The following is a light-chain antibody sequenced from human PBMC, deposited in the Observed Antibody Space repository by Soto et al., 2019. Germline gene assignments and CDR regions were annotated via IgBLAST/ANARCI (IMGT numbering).Light chain of an antibody. CDR1: QSVSSSY. J-gene: IGKJ1*01. V-gene: IGKV3-20*01. Sequence: EIVLTQSPGTLSLSPGERATLSCRASQSVSSSYLAWYQQKPGQAPRLLIYGTSSRAPGSPVRFSGSGSGTDFTLTISRLEPEDFAVYFCQQYCSSLWTFGQGTKVEIK. CDR3: QQYCSSLWT. CDR2: GTS.